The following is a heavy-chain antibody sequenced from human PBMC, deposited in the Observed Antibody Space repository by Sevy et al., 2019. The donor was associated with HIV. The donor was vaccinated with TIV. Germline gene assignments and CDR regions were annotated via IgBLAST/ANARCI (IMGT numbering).Heavy chain of an antibody. CDR3: AKGYCSGGSCARDYYYYGMDV. CDR1: GFTFSSYA. J-gene: IGHJ6*02. Sequence: GGSLRLSCAASGFTFSSYAMNWVRQAPGKGLEWVSSISSSGRSTYYADSVEGRFTISRDNSENTLYLQMNSLRADDTAVDYCAKGYCSGGSCARDYYYYGMDVWGQGTTVTVSS. D-gene: IGHD2-15*01. CDR2: ISSSGRST. V-gene: IGHV3-23*01.